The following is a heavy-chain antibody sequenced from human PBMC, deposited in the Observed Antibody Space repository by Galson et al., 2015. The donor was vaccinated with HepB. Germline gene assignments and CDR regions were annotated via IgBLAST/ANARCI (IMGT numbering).Heavy chain of an antibody. CDR1: GGSISSGSYY. V-gene: IGHV4-61*02. D-gene: IGHD5-24*01. J-gene: IGHJ5*02. CDR2: IYTSGST. CDR3: AREMATILRS. Sequence: LSLTCTVSGGSISSGSYYWSWIRQPAGKGLEWIGRIYTSGSTNYNPSLKSRVTMSVDTSKNQFSLKLSSVTAADTAVYYCAREMATILRSWGQGTLVTVSS.